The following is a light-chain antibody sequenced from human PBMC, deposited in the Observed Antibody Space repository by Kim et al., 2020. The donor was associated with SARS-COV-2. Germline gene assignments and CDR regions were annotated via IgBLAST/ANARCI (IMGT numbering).Light chain of an antibody. Sequence: ALGQTVRITGQGDSLRNYYASWYQQKPRQAPVVVIYGRNDRPSGISDRFSGSNSGNTASLTITGAQAEDEANYYCNSRDSSGNHLVFGGGTQLTVL. V-gene: IGLV3-19*01. CDR3: NSRDSSGNHLV. CDR2: GRN. CDR1: SLRNYY. J-gene: IGLJ3*02.